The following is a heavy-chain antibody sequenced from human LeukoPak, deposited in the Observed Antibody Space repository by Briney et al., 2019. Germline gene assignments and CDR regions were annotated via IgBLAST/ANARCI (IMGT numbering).Heavy chain of an antibody. CDR3: AADLNYYDSSGSGDY. Sequence: PGTSVKVSCKASGFTFTSSAMQWVRQARGQRLEWIGRIVVGSGNTNYAQKFQERVTITRGMSTSTAYMELTSLRSEDTAVYYCAADLNYYDSSGSGDYWGQGTLVTVSS. CDR2: IVVGSGNT. J-gene: IGHJ4*02. CDR1: GFTFTSSA. D-gene: IGHD3-22*01. V-gene: IGHV1-58*02.